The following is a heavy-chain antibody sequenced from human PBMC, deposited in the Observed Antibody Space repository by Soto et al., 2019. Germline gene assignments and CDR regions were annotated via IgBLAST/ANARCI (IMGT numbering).Heavy chain of an antibody. CDR2: ISISKGKT. Sequence: QVQLVQSGAEVKRPGASVKVSCKASGYTFLNYDVAWVRRAPGQGLEWLGWISISKGKTYYEQRLQGRVTMTTDTATTTAYMEVTSLRSDDTAVYFCGRKCYIGNFCLDVWGQGTTVTVSS. D-gene: IGHD1-1*01. CDR3: GRKCYIGNFCLDV. J-gene: IGHJ6*02. CDR1: GYTFLNYD. V-gene: IGHV1-18*01.